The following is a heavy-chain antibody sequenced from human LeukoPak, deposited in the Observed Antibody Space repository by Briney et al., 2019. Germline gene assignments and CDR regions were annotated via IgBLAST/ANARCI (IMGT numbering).Heavy chain of an antibody. J-gene: IGHJ4*02. CDR3: VRESVYYDNVLDY. CDR2: ITSSSDYI. V-gene: IGHV3-21*01. Sequence: GGSLRLSCAASGFTFSSHSMNWVRQAPGKGLEWVSGITSSSDYIYYADSLKGRFTVSRDNAKNSLYLQLNSLRAEDTAVYYCVRESVYYDNVLDYWGQGTLVTVSS. D-gene: IGHD3-22*01. CDR1: GFTFSSHS.